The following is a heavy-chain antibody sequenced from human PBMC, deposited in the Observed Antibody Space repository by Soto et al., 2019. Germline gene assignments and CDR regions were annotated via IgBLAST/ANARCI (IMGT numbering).Heavy chain of an antibody. V-gene: IGHV3-33*01. CDR2: IWYDGSNK. J-gene: IGHJ4*02. Sequence: PGGSLRLSCAASGFTFSSYGMHWVRQAPGKGLEWVAVIWYDGSNKYHADSVKGRFTISRDNSKNTLYLQMNSLRAEDTAVYYCASGGIAVAAVDYWGQGTLVTVSS. D-gene: IGHD6-19*01. CDR1: GFTFSSYG. CDR3: ASGGIAVAAVDY.